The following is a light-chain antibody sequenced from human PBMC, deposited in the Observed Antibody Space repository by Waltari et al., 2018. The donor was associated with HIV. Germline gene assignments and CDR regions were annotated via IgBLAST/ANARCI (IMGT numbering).Light chain of an antibody. V-gene: IGLV1-44*01. CDR3: ATWDVSLNGYVL. Sequence: QSVLTQSPSASGTPGQRVTISCSGSSSNIGPNIVSWYQHLPPTAPKLLIYNNNQRPSGVPDRFSGSKSGTSASLAISGLQSEDEADYYCATWDVSLNGYVLFGGGTKVTVL. CDR2: NNN. J-gene: IGLJ2*01. CDR1: SSNIGPNI.